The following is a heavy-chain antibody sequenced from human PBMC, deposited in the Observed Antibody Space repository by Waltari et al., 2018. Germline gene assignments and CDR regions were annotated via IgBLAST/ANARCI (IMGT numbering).Heavy chain of an antibody. CDR2: IHHSGST. CDR3: ARGQRYYDFWSGYPGSYFDY. CDR1: GGSFSGYY. Sequence: QVQLQQWGAGLLKPSETLSLTCAVYGGSFSGYYWSWIRQPPGKGLGGIGEIHHSGSTHHNPSLKGLGTISVATSKNQFSLKLSSVTAADTAVYYCARGQRYYDFWSGYPGSYFDYWGQGTLVTVSS. J-gene: IGHJ4*02. D-gene: IGHD3-3*01. V-gene: IGHV4-34*01.